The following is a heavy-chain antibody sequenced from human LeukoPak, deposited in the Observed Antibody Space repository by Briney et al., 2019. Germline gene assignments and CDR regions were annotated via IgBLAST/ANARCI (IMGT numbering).Heavy chain of an antibody. D-gene: IGHD3-16*01. CDR2: ISHTGDTM. CDR3: TSDIWGGATPSDQ. V-gene: IGHV3-48*03. J-gene: IGHJ4*02. CDR1: GFTFSIYE. Sequence: GGSLRLSCAASGFTFSIYEMNRVRQAPGKGLEYLSYISHTGDTMFYADSVKGRFTVSRDNTKNSLYLQMNNLRVEDTAVYYCTSDIWGGATPSDQWGRGTLVTVSS.